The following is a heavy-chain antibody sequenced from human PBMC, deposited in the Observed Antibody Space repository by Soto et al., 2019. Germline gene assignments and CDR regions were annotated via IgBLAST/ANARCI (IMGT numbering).Heavy chain of an antibody. CDR3: ARKKQRPYYFDY. D-gene: IGHD3-16*01. CDR1: GGPISNGGSY. Sequence: SETLSLTCTVSGGPISNGGSYWSWVRQPPGKGLEWVGYIYYTGTTSFNPSLKSRVTISIDTSKSQFFLKLSSVTAADTAVYYCARKKQRPYYFDYWGHGTLVPVSS. V-gene: IGHV4-31*03. J-gene: IGHJ4*01. CDR2: IYYTGTT.